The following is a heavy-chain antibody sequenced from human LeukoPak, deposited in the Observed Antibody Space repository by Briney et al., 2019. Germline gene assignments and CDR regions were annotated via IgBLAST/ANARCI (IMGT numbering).Heavy chain of an antibody. J-gene: IGHJ4*02. D-gene: IGHD2-15*01. Sequence: SETLSLTCAVYGGSFSGYYWSWIRQPPGKGLEWIGEINHSGSTNYNPSLKSRVTISVDTSKNQFSLKLSSVTAADTAVYYCARGPRDIVVVVAAKPFDYWGQGTLVTVSS. CDR1: GGSFSGYY. CDR2: INHSGST. V-gene: IGHV4-34*01. CDR3: ARGPRDIVVVVAAKPFDY.